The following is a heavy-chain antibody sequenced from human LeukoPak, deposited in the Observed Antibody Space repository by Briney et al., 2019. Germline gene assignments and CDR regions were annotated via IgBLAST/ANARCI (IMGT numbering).Heavy chain of an antibody. CDR2: IYYSGST. CDR1: GFTVSSNY. J-gene: IGHJ4*02. Sequence: GSLRLSCAASGFTVSSNYMSWIRQPPGKGLEWIGYIYYSGSTNYNPSLKSRVTISVDTSKNQFSLKLSSVTAADTAVYYCARVSGGTLIDYWGQGTLVTVSS. V-gene: IGHV4-59*02. D-gene: IGHD3-16*01. CDR3: ARVSGGTLIDY.